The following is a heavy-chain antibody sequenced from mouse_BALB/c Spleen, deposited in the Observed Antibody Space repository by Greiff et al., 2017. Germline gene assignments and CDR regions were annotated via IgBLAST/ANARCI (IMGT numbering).Heavy chain of an antibody. D-gene: IGHD4-1*01. V-gene: IGHV5-17*02. CDR1: GFTFSSFG. Sequence: EVMLVESGGGLVQPGGSRKLSCAASGFTFSSFGMHWVRQAPEKGLEWVAYISSGSSTIYYADTVKGRFTISRDNPKNTLFLQMTSLRSEDTAMYYCARSNWDVLYFDYWGQGTTLTVSS. CDR2: ISSGSSTI. J-gene: IGHJ2*01. CDR3: ARSNWDVLYFDY.